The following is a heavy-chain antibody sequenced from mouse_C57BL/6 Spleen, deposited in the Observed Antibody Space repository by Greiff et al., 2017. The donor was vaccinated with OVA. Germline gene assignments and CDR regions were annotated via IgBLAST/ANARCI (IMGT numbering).Heavy chain of an antibody. J-gene: IGHJ4*01. CDR2: IYPGSGST. V-gene: IGHV1-55*01. CDR3: SRDDYDYYAMDD. Sequence: QVQLQQPGAELVKPGASVKMSCTASGYTFTSYWITWVQQRPGQGLEWIGDIYPGSGSTNYTEKFKSKATLTVDTSSSTAYMQLSSLTSEDSAVYYCSRDDYDYYAMDDWGQGTAVTVAS. D-gene: IGHD2-4*01. CDR1: GYTFTSYW.